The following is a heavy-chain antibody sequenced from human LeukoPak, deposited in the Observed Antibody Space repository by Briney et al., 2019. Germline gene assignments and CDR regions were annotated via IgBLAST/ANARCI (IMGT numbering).Heavy chain of an antibody. V-gene: IGHV3-74*01. CDR2: INGDGSSI. J-gene: IGHJ5*02. CDR3: ARGRGPYGWFDP. Sequence: PGGSLRLSFEASGFSSNSYWMHWARQPPGKGLVWVARINGDGSSINYADSVKGRFTISRDNAKNTLYLQMNSLRVEDTAVYYCARGRGPYGWFDPWGQGTLVTVSS. D-gene: IGHD3-10*01. CDR1: GFSSNSYW.